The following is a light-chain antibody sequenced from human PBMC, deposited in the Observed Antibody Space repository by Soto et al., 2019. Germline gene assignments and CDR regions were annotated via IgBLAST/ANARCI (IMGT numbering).Light chain of an antibody. CDR1: QGITNW. CDR2: AAS. Sequence: IRMTQSPSLLSASTGDRVTITCRASQGITNWLAWYQQKPGKAPKLLIYAASGLPSGVPSRFSGSGSGTDFTLTISSLQPEDFATYYCQQANSFPLTLGGGTKVDIK. V-gene: IGKV1-12*01. J-gene: IGKJ4*01. CDR3: QQANSFPLT.